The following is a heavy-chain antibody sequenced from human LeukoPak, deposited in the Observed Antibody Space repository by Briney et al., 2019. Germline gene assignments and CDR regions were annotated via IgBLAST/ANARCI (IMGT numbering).Heavy chain of an antibody. CDR1: GGSISSYY. Sequence: SETLSLTCTVSGGSISSYYWSWIRHPPGKGLEWIGYIYCSGSTNYNPSLKSRATISVDTSKSQFSLRLSSVTAADTALYYCARDRGGMDVWGKGTTVTVSS. CDR2: IYCSGST. V-gene: IGHV4-59*01. D-gene: IGHD5-12*01. J-gene: IGHJ6*04. CDR3: ARDRGGMDV.